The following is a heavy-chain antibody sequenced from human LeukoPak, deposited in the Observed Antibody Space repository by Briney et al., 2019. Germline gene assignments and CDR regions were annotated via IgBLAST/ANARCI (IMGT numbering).Heavy chain of an antibody. CDR2: IYYSGST. D-gene: IGHD3-10*01. CDR3: ARGGSGLGGAFDI. CDR1: GGSISSGDYY. Sequence: PSETLSLTCTVSGGSISSGDYYWSWIRQPPGKGLEWIGYIYYSGSTYYNPSLKSRVTISVDTSKNQFSLKLSSVTAADTAAYYCARGGSGLGGAFDIWGQGTMVTVSS. J-gene: IGHJ3*02. V-gene: IGHV4-30-4*08.